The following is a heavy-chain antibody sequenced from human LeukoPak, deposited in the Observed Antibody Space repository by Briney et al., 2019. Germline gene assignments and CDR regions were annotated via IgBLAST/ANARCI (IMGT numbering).Heavy chain of an antibody. CDR2: IKQDGSEK. V-gene: IGHV3-7*03. J-gene: IGHJ4*02. D-gene: IGHD3-9*01. CDR1: GFTFSSYW. CDR3: ARTLYYDILTGYSPTHYYFDY. Sequence: GGSLRLSCAASGFTFSSYWMSWVRQAPGKGLEWVANIKQDGSEKYYVDSVKGRFTISRDNAKNSLYLQMNSLRAEDTAVYYCARTLYYDILTGYSPTHYYFDYWGQGTLVTVSS.